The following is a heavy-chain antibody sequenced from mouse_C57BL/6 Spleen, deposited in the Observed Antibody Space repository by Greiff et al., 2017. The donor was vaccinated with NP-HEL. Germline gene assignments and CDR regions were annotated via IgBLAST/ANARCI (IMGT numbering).Heavy chain of an antibody. Sequence: QVHVKQSGAELVKPGASVKLSCKASGYTFTEYTIHWVKQRSGQGLEWIGWFYPGSGSIKYNEKFKDKATLTADKSSSTVYMELSRLTSEDSAVYFCARHEGSPLYGNYAMDYWGQGTSVTVSS. CDR3: ARHEGSPLYGNYAMDY. CDR2: FYPGSGSI. D-gene: IGHD2-1*01. V-gene: IGHV1-62-2*01. J-gene: IGHJ4*01. CDR1: GYTFTEYT.